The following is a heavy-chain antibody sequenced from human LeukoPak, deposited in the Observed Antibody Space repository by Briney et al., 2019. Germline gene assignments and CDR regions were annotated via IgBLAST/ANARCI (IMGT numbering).Heavy chain of an antibody. J-gene: IGHJ4*02. Sequence: SETLSLTCTVSGGSISSSSYYWGWIRQPPGKGLEWIGSIYYSGSTYYNPSLKSRVTISVDTSKNQFSLKLSSVTAADTAVYYCARQIASHWYWGQGNLSPSPQ. V-gene: IGHV4-39*01. CDR2: IYYSGST. D-gene: IGHD1-1*01. CDR1: GGSISSSSYY. CDR3: ARQIASHWY.